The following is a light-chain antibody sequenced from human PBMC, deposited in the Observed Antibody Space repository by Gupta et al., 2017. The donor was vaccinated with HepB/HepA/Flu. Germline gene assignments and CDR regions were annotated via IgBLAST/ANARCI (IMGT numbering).Light chain of an antibody. V-gene: IGKV3-11*01. J-gene: IGKJ5*01. Sequence: EIVLTQSSATLSLPPGARATLSCRASQRAVSHLDWYQQKPGHAPRLLIYATSNRATSIPARFRGSRSWTDFTITISSLEPEDFSLYYCQHRTNWPPSITFGQGTRLEIK. CDR1: QRAVSH. CDR2: ATS. CDR3: QHRTNWPPSIT.